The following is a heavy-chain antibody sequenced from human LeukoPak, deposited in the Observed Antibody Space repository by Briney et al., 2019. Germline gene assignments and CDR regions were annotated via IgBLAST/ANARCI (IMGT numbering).Heavy chain of an antibody. CDR1: GGSISNYY. Sequence: SETLSLTCTVSGGSISNYYWSWIRQPAGKGLEWIGRIYSDGRTNYDLSLSSRLAMSVDTSKNQFSLKLSSVTAADAAVYYCARDLSSRGVISLDYWGQGTLVTVSS. D-gene: IGHD3-10*01. V-gene: IGHV4-4*07. J-gene: IGHJ4*02. CDR3: ARDLSSRGVISLDY. CDR2: IYSDGRT.